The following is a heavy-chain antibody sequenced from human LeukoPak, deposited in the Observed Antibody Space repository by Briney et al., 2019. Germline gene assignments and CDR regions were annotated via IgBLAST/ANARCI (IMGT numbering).Heavy chain of an antibody. D-gene: IGHD6-13*01. CDR2: IYSSGST. V-gene: IGHV4-4*07. Sequence: SETLSLTCTVSGGSISSYYWSWIRQPAGKGLEWIGRIYSSGSTNYNPSLKSRVTMSVDTSKNQFSLKLSSVTAADTAVYSCARFERHSSWTSFDYWGQGTLVTVSS. CDR1: GGSISSYY. J-gene: IGHJ4*02. CDR3: ARFERHSSWTSFDY.